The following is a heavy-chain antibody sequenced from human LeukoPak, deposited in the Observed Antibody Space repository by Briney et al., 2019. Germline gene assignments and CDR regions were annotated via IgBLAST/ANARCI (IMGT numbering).Heavy chain of an antibody. CDR2: IIPIFGTA. D-gene: IGHD2-2*01. CDR3: ALAYCSSTSCSQVGWFDP. J-gene: IGHJ5*02. CDR1: GGTFSSYA. Sequence: SVKVSCKASGGTFSSYAISWVRQAPGQGLEWMGGIIPIFGTANYAQKFQGRVTITTDESTSTAYMELSSLRSEDTAVYYCALAYCSSTSCSQVGWFDPWGQGTLVTVSS. V-gene: IGHV1-69*05.